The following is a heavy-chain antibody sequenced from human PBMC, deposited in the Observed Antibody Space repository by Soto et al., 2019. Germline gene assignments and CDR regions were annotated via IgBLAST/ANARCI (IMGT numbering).Heavy chain of an antibody. CDR3: AREVYSSIPYYYYGMDV. CDR2: IYYSGST. CDR1: GGSISRGDYY. V-gene: IGHV4-30-4*01. D-gene: IGHD6-13*01. J-gene: IGHJ6*02. Sequence: PSETLSLTCTVSGGSISRGDYYWSWIRQPPGKGLEWIGYIYYSGSTYYNPSLKSRVTISVDTSKNQFSLKLSSVTAADTAVYYCAREVYSSIPYYYYGMDVWGQGTTVTVSS.